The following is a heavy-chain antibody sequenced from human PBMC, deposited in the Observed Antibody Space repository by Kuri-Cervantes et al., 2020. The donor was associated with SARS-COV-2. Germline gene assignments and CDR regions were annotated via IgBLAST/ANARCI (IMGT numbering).Heavy chain of an antibody. J-gene: IGHJ2*01. V-gene: IGHV1-2*04. Sequence: ASVKVSCKASGYTFTGYYMHWVRQAPGQGLEWMGWINPNSGGTNYAQKFQGWVTMTRDTSISTAYMELSRLRSDDTAVYYCARVPFFSASRWYFDLWGRGTLVTVSS. CDR2: INPNSGGT. D-gene: IGHD2/OR15-2a*01. CDR1: GYTFTGYY. CDR3: ARVPFFSASRWYFDL.